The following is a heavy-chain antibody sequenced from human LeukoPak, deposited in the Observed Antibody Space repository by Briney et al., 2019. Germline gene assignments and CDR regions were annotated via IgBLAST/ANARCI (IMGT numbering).Heavy chain of an antibody. Sequence: GGSLRLSCAASGFTFSSYWMSWVRQAPGKGLEWVANIKQDGSEKYYVDSVKGRFTISRDNAKNSLYLQMNSLRAEDTAVYYCARDRGWELLSWAAFDIWGQGTMVTVSS. CDR2: IKQDGSEK. CDR3: ARDRGWELLSWAAFDI. V-gene: IGHV3-7*01. D-gene: IGHD1-26*01. J-gene: IGHJ3*02. CDR1: GFTFSSYW.